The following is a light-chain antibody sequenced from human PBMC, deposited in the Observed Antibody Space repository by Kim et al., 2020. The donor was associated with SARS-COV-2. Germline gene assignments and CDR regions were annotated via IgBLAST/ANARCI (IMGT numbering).Light chain of an antibody. J-gene: IGLJ1*01. CDR3: SSYTGSSTYV. V-gene: IGLV2-14*03. CDR2: DVS. Sequence: QSALTQPASVSGSPGQSTTISCSGTSSDIGDYNYVSWYQQHPGKAPKVLVYDVSKRPSGVSNRFSGSKSGNTASLTISGLQAEDEADYYCSSYTGSSTYVFGTGTKVTVL. CDR1: SSDIGDYNY.